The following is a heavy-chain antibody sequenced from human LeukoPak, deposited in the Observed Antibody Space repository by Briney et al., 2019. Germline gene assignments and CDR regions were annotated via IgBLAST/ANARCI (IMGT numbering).Heavy chain of an antibody. Sequence: PGGSLRLSCAVSGFTFSSYWMSWVRQAPGKGLEWVANMKPDGSEKYYVDSVKGRFTISRDTSKNSLYLQMNSLRAEDTAVYYCGRAPRQPNRLYPRGDYWARGPLVTVSS. CDR2: MKPDGSEK. CDR1: GFTFSSYW. J-gene: IGHJ4*02. D-gene: IGHD3-16*02. CDR3: GRAPRQPNRLYPRGDY. V-gene: IGHV3-7*01.